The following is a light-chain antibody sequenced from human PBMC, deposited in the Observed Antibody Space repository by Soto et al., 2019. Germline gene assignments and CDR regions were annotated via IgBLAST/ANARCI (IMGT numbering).Light chain of an antibody. V-gene: IGKV2-28*01. CDR1: QSLLHSSGNNY. CDR2: LGS. J-gene: IGKJ5*01. CDR3: MQTLQTPIT. Sequence: DIVMTQSPLSLPVTPGEPASISCRSSQSLLHSSGNNYLDWYLQKPGQSPQLLIYLGSNRASGVPDRFSGRGSGTDFILKISRVEAEDVGVYYCMQTLQTPITFGRGTRLEI.